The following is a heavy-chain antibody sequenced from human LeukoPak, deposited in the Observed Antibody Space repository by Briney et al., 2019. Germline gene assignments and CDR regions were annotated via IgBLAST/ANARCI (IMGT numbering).Heavy chain of an antibody. Sequence: ASQTLSLTCTVSGGPISSGDYYWSWIRQPPGKGLEWIGYIYYSGTTYYNPSLKSRVTISVDTSKNQFSLKLSSVTAADTAVYYCARYEDYYYNMDVWGKGTTVTVSS. CDR2: IYYSGTT. CDR3: ARYEDYYYNMDV. J-gene: IGHJ6*03. V-gene: IGHV4-30-4*08. CDR1: GGPISSGDYY. D-gene: IGHD3-16*01.